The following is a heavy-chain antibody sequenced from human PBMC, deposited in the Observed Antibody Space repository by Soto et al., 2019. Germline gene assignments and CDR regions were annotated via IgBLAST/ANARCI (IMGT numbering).Heavy chain of an antibody. CDR3: ARDPGTQWELLYYFAY. V-gene: IGHV3-30-3*01. CDR1: GFTFSSYA. J-gene: IGHJ4*02. D-gene: IGHD1-26*01. CDR2: ISYDGSNK. Sequence: ESGGGVVQPGRSLRLSCAASGFTFSSYAMHWVRQAPGKGLEWVAVISYDGSNKYYADSVKGRFTISRDNSKNTLNLQMNSLRAEDTAVYYCARDPGTQWELLYYFAYWGQGTLVTVSS.